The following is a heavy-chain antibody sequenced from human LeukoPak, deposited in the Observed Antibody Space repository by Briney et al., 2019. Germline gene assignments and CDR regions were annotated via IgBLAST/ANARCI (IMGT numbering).Heavy chain of an antibody. D-gene: IGHD2-21*02. CDR2: IYSGGGT. V-gene: IGHV3-66*02. CDR1: GFTFSSYA. CDR3: ARAVGVTAIHNAFDI. J-gene: IGHJ3*02. Sequence: PGGSLRLSCAASGFTFSSYAMSWVRRAPGKGLEGVSVIYSGGGTDYADSVKGRFTISRDNSKNTLYLQMNSLRAEDTAVYYCARAVGVTAIHNAFDIWGQGTMVTVSS.